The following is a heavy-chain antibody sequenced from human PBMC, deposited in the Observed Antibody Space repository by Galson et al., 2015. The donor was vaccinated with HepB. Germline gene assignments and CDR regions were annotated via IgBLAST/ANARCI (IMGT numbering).Heavy chain of an antibody. V-gene: IGHV3-7*05. J-gene: IGHJ6*02. CDR2: IQDDGSEK. CDR1: EFILSMYW. Sequence: SLRLSGAASEFILSMYWMNWVRPAPGKGLEWVANIQDDGSEKNSVDSVKGRFTISRDNAKNSLYLQMNSLRAEDTAVYYCAIVNRGEWDSCYYNGMDFWYQGTTVTVSS. D-gene: IGHD7-27*01. CDR3: AIVNRGEWDSCYYNGMDF.